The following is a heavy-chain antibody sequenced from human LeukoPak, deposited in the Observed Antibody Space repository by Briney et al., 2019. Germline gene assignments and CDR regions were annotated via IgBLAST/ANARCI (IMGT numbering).Heavy chain of an antibody. CDR3: ARDQVGGWFGELLPFDY. Sequence: PGGSLRLSCAASGFTFSSYAMSWVRQAPGKGLEWVAVISDSGGSTYYADSVKGRLTLSRDNAKNSLYLQMNSLRAEDTAVYYCARDQVGGWFGELLPFDYWGQGTLVTVSS. CDR1: GFTFSSYA. J-gene: IGHJ4*02. V-gene: IGHV3-23*01. CDR2: ISDSGGST. D-gene: IGHD3-10*01.